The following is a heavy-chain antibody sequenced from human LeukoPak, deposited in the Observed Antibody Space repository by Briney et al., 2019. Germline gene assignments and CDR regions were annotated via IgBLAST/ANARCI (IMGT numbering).Heavy chain of an antibody. V-gene: IGHV4-61*02. Sequence: PSETLSLTCTVSGGSISSDSYYWSWIRQPAGKVLEWIGRIYTSGSTNYNPSLKSRVTISVDTSKNQFSLKLSSVTAADTAVYYCARPSSTADGPAFDIWGQGTMVTVSS. CDR3: ARPSSTADGPAFDI. CDR2: IYTSGST. D-gene: IGHD2-21*02. CDR1: GGSISSDSYY. J-gene: IGHJ3*02.